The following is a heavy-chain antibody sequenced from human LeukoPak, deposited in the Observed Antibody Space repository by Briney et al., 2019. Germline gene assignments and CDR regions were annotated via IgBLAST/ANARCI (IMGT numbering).Heavy chain of an antibody. V-gene: IGHV3-7*01. J-gene: IGHJ5*02. Sequence: GESPRLSCAASGFTFSSYWMTWVRQAPGKGLEWVANIKQDGSEKYYVDSVKGRFTISRDNAENSLYLQMNGLRVEDTAVYYCASTYYYGVWFDHWGQGTLVTVSS. CDR2: IKQDGSEK. CDR1: GFTFSSYW. CDR3: ASTYYYGVWFDH. D-gene: IGHD3-22*01.